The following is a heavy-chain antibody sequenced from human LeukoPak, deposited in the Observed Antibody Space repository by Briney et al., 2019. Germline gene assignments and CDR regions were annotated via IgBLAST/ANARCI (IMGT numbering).Heavy chain of an antibody. CDR1: GFTSGYAFRDYW. CDR3: AKVGYCSSNCFRTHDY. Sequence: GGSLRLSCVASGFTSGYAFRDYWLSWVRQAPGKGLEWVSAISDDAAVTYYAASVRGRFTISRDNSRNTVYLQMNSLRAEDTATYYCAKVGYCSSNCFRTHDYWGQGALVTVSS. V-gene: IGHV3-23*01. D-gene: IGHD2-2*01. CDR2: ISDDAAVT. J-gene: IGHJ4*02.